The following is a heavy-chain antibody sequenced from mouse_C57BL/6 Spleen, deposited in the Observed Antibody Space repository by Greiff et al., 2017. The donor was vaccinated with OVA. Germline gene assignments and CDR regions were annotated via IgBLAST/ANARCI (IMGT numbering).Heavy chain of an antibody. Sequence: QVQLKQPGAELVKPGASVKLSCKASGYTFTSYWMQWVKQRPGQGLEWIGEIDPSDSYTNYNQKFKGKATLTVDTSSSTAYMQLSSLTSEDSAVYYCARKFTTVGDFDYWGQGTTLTVSS. D-gene: IGHD1-1*01. V-gene: IGHV1-50*01. CDR2: IDPSDSYT. J-gene: IGHJ2*01. CDR3: ARKFTTVGDFDY. CDR1: GYTFTSYW.